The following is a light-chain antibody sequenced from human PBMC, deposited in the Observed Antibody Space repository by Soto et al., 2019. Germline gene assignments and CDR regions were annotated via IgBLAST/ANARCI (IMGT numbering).Light chain of an antibody. CDR1: HSVSSN. J-gene: IGKJ5*01. CDR2: GAS. V-gene: IGKV3-15*01. Sequence: EIVMTQSPATLSVSPGERATLSCRASHSVSSNLAWYQQKPGQAPRLLIYGASTRATGIPARFSGSGSGTEFTLTISRLQPEDFALYYCQHYAGGSRITFGQGTRLEIK. CDR3: QHYAGGSRIT.